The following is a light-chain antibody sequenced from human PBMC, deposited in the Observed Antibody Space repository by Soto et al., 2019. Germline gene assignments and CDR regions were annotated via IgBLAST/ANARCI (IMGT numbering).Light chain of an antibody. Sequence: DFQMTQSPSTLSASVGDRVTITCRASQNINNWLAWYQQKPGKAPKLLIYEASNLQSGVTSRFSGSGSGTEFILTISSLQPDDFATYYCQQYNSYSYTFGQGTKLEIK. CDR3: QQYNSYSYT. J-gene: IGKJ2*01. CDR1: QNINNW. CDR2: EAS. V-gene: IGKV1-5*03.